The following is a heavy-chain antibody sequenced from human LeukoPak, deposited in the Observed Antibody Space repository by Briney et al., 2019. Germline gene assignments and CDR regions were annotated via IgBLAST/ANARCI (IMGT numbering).Heavy chain of an antibody. D-gene: IGHD3-22*01. CDR1: GHTFTSYD. Sequence: GASVKVSCKASGHTFTSYDINWVRQATGQGLEWMGWMNPNSGNTGYAQKFQGRVTMTRNTSISTAYMELSSLRSEDTAVYYCARGPRWLLLQPDYWGQGTLVTVSS. CDR2: MNPNSGNT. V-gene: IGHV1-8*01. J-gene: IGHJ4*02. CDR3: ARGPRWLLLQPDY.